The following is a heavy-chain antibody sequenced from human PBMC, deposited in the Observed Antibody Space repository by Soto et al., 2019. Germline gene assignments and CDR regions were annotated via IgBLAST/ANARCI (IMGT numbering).Heavy chain of an antibody. D-gene: IGHD6-13*01. Sequence: SDTLSLTCAVYGGSFSGYYWSWIRQPPGKGLEWIGEINHSGSTNYNPSLKSRVTISVDTSKNQFSLKLSSVTAADTAVYYCARGVRAAAGNDYWGQGTLVTVSS. J-gene: IGHJ4*02. V-gene: IGHV4-34*01. CDR2: INHSGST. CDR1: GGSFSGYY. CDR3: ARGVRAAAGNDY.